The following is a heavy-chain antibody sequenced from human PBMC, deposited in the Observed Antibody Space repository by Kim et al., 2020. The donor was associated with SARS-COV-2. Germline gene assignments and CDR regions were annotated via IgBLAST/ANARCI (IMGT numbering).Heavy chain of an antibody. CDR2: ISGSGGST. Sequence: GGSLRLSCAASGFTFSSYAMSWVRQAPGKGLEWVSAISGSGGSTYYADSVKGRFTISRDNSKNTLYLQMNSLRAEDTAVYYCAKGDERGYSYGKSYYYYGMDVWGQGTTVTVSS. CDR1: GFTFSSYA. D-gene: IGHD5-18*01. CDR3: AKGDERGYSYGKSYYYYGMDV. V-gene: IGHV3-23*01. J-gene: IGHJ6*02.